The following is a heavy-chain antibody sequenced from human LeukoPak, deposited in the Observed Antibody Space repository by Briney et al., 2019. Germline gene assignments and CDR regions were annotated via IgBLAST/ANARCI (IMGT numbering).Heavy chain of an antibody. D-gene: IGHD2-2*01. Sequence: SETLSLTCAVYGGSFSGYYWSWIRQPPGKGLEWIGEINHSGSTNYNPSLKSRVTISVDTSKNQFSLKLSSVTAADTAVYYCARRDIVVAPAAMGEGNNWFDPWGQGTLVTVSS. J-gene: IGHJ5*02. CDR2: INHSGST. CDR3: ARRDIVVAPAAMGEGNNWFDP. V-gene: IGHV4-34*01. CDR1: GGSFSGYY.